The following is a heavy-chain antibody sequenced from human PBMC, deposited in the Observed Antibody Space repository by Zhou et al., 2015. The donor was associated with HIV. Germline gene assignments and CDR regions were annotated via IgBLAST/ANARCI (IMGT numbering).Heavy chain of an antibody. V-gene: IGHV3-30*02. CDR3: AKVPRSGYYYGMDV. D-gene: IGHD3-3*01. J-gene: IGHJ6*02. Sequence: QVQLVESGGGLVKPGGSLRLSCAASGFSFSTYGMHWVRQAPGKGLEWVAFIRYDGDNEHYPDSVKGRFTISRDNFKNTLYLQMNGLRAEDTAVYYCAKVPRSGYYYGMDVWGQGTTVTVSS. CDR2: IRYDGDNE. CDR1: GFSFSTYG.